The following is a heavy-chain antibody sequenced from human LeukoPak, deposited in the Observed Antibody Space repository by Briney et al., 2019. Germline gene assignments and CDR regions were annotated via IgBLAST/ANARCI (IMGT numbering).Heavy chain of an antibody. Sequence: SGGSLRLSCAASGFTFSSYSMNWVRQAPGKGLEWVSSISSSSSYIYYADSVKGRFTISRDNAKNSLYLKSNSLRAADTAVYYCARYGYPGSTRCYFSFDYYYGMDVWGQGNTVTVSS. V-gene: IGHV3-21*01. CDR3: ARYGYPGSTRCYFSFDYYYGMDV. CDR1: GFTFSSYS. CDR2: ISSSSSYI. D-gene: IGHD2-2*01. J-gene: IGHJ6*02.